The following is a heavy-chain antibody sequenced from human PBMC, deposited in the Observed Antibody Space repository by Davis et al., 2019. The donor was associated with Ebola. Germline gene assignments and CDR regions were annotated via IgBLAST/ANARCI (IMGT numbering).Heavy chain of an antibody. J-gene: IGHJ5*02. CDR1: GGSVSNGLYY. CDR2: VYHSGVT. V-gene: IGHV4-61*01. Sequence: SETLSLTCSVSGGSVSNGLYYWTWIRQPPGKRPEWIGHVYHSGVTTYNPSLKSRVTVSVNTSNNQFSLILTSVTAADTGVYYCARAAVRNWLDTWGQGTLVTVSS. CDR3: ARAAVRNWLDT. D-gene: IGHD3-10*01.